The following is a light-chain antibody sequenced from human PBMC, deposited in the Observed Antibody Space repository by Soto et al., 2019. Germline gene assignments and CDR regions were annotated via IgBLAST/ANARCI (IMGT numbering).Light chain of an antibody. CDR2: GAS. J-gene: IGKJ1*01. CDR3: QQDYNLH. V-gene: IGKV3D-7*01. CDR1: QSVRSSY. Sequence: EIVLTQSPGTLSLSPGERATLSCRASQSVRSSYLTWYQQKPGQAPRLLIYGASTRATSIPARFSGSGSGTDFTLTISSLQPEDFAVYYCQQDYNLHFGQGTKVDI.